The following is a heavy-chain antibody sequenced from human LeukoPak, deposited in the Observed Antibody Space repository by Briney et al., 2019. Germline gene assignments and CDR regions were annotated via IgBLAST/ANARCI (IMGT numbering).Heavy chain of an antibody. V-gene: IGHV1-3*01. J-gene: IGHJ5*02. Sequence: ASVKVSCKASGYTFTGYAMHWVRQAPGQRLEWMGWINAGNGNTKYSQKFQGRVTITRDTSASTAYMELSSLRSEDTAVYYCARDPVLRYFDWSYNWFDPWGQGTLVTVSS. CDR1: GYTFTGYA. D-gene: IGHD3-9*01. CDR3: ARDPVLRYFDWSYNWFDP. CDR2: INAGNGNT.